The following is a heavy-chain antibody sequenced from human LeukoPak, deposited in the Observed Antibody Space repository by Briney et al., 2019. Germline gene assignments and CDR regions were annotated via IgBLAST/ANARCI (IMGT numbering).Heavy chain of an antibody. Sequence: PSETLSLTCTVSGGSISSSSYYWGWIRQPPGKGLEWIGSIYYSGSTYYNPSLKSRVTISVDTSKNQFSLKLSSVTAADTAVYYCARAWAPLWWPQKYFQHWGQGTLATVSS. CDR2: IYYSGST. D-gene: IGHD2-21*01. V-gene: IGHV4-39*07. CDR3: ARAWAPLWWPQKYFQH. CDR1: GGSISSSSYY. J-gene: IGHJ1*01.